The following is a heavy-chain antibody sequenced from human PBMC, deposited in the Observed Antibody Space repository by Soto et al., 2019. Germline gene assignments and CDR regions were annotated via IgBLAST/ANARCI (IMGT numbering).Heavy chain of an antibody. CDR1: GYSFTSYW. CDR2: IYPGDSDT. CDR3: ALAVAGNTGYYYMDV. J-gene: IGHJ6*03. Sequence: XXSLKIYWKGSGYSFTSYWIGWVRQMPGKGLEWMGIIYPGDSDTRYSPSFQGQVTISADKSISTAYLQWSSLKAQDTAMYYCALAVAGNTGYYYMDVWGKGTTVTVSS. D-gene: IGHD6-19*01. V-gene: IGHV5-51*01.